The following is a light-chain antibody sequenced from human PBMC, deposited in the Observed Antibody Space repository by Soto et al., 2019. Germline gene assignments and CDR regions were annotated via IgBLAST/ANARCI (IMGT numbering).Light chain of an antibody. CDR1: QGISNY. CDR2: AAS. J-gene: IGKJ3*01. CDR3: QKYKSAPFT. Sequence: DIQMTQSPSSLSASVGDRVTITCRASQGISNYLAWYQQKPGKVPKLLIYAASTLQSGVPSRVSGSGSGTDFTLTISSLQPEDVATYYCQKYKSAPFTFGPRTKVDIK. V-gene: IGKV1-27*01.